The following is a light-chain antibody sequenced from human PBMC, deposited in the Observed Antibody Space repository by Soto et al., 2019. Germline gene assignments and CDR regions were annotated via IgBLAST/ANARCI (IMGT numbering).Light chain of an antibody. CDR2: DAS. CDR1: QSVGSF. Sequence: EIVLTQSPATLSLSPGEGATLSCRASQSVGSFLAWYQQRPGQAPRLLIYDASNRATDIPARFSGSGSGTDFTRTISSLEPEDSAVYFCQQRSKWPLTFGGGSKVEIK. CDR3: QQRSKWPLT. J-gene: IGKJ4*01. V-gene: IGKV3-11*01.